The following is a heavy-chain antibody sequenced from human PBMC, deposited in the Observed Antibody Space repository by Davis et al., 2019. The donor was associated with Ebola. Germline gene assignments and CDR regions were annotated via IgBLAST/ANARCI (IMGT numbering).Heavy chain of an antibody. D-gene: IGHD2-15*01. CDR3: ARDRIPVSAQSNYYYYYGMDV. CDR2: MNQNSGGT. V-gene: IGHV1-2*04. J-gene: IGHJ6*02. CDR1: SDISFGSY. Sequence: ASSMIFSCASSDISFGSYMHSVRYAPGHGLEWMGWMNQNSGGTNYAQKFQGWVTMTRDTSISTAYMELSRLRSDDTAVYYCARDRIPVSAQSNYYYYYGMDVWGQGTTVTVSS.